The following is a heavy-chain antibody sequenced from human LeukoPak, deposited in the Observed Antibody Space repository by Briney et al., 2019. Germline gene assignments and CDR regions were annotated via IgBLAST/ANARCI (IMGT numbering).Heavy chain of an antibody. J-gene: IGHJ5*02. Sequence: GGSLRLSCAASGFTFSSYGMHWVRQAPGKGLEWVAVIWYDGSNKYYADSVKGRFTISRDNSKNTLYLQMNSLRAEDTAVYYCARTNCGGDYYGWFDPWGQRTLVTVSS. V-gene: IGHV3-33*01. CDR3: ARTNCGGDYYGWFDP. CDR1: GFTFSSYG. CDR2: IWYDGSNK. D-gene: IGHD2-21*02.